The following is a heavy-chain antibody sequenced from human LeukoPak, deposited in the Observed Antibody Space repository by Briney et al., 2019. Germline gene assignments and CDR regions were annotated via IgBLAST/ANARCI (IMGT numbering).Heavy chain of an antibody. CDR2: INSDGSST. Sequence: PGGSLRLSCAASGFTFSSYWMHWVRQAPGKGLVWDSRINSDGSSTSYADSVKGRFTISRDNAKNTLYLQMNSLRAEDTAVYYCARARHIGGYDWGQGTLVTVSS. V-gene: IGHV3-74*01. D-gene: IGHD5-12*01. CDR3: ARARHIGGYD. CDR1: GFTFSSYW. J-gene: IGHJ4*02.